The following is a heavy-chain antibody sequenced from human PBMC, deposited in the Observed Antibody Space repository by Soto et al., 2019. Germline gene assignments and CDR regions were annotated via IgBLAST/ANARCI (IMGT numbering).Heavy chain of an antibody. CDR3: AIGLLPNVLSGLPPDY. Sequence: SETLSLTCTVSGGSISSSSYYWGWIRQPPGKGLEWIGRIYYSGSTYYNPSLKSRVTISVDTSKNQFSLKLSSVTAADTAVYYCAIGLLPNVLSGLPPDYWGQGTLVTVSS. CDR1: GGSISSSSYY. CDR2: IYYSGST. J-gene: IGHJ4*02. V-gene: IGHV4-39*07. D-gene: IGHD3-16*01.